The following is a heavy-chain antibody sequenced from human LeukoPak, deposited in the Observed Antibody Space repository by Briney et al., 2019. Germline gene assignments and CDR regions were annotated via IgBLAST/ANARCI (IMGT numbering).Heavy chain of an antibody. V-gene: IGHV3-7*01. CDR1: GFTFSNYW. CDR2: INQDGSEM. CDR3: ARGLYYYDSSGYYYY. D-gene: IGHD3-22*01. J-gene: IGHJ4*02. Sequence: GGSLRLSCAASGFTFSNYWMSWVRQAPGKGLEWLANINQDGSEMYYVDSVKGRFTISRDNGKNSLYLQINSLRADDTAVYYCARGLYYYDSSGYYYYWGQGTLVTVSS.